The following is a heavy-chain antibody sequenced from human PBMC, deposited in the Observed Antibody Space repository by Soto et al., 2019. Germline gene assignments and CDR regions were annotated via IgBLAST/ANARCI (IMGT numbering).Heavy chain of an antibody. D-gene: IGHD2-15*01. CDR1: GFTFSSYG. J-gene: IGHJ4*02. CDR2: ISYDGSNK. Sequence: QVQLVESGGGVVQPGRSLRLSCAASGFTFSSYGMHWVRQAPGKGLEWVAVISYDGSNKYYADSVKGRFTISRDNSKNTLYLQMNSLRAEDTAVYYCAKDRHPRRIFKTSAYFDYWGQGTLVTVSS. V-gene: IGHV3-30*18. CDR3: AKDRHPRRIFKTSAYFDY.